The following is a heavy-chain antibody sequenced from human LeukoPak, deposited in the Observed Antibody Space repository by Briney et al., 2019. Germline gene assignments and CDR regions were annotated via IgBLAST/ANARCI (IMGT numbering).Heavy chain of an antibody. J-gene: IGHJ5*02. Sequence: ASVKVSCKASGYTFTGYYMHWVRQAPGQGLEWMGRINPNSGGTNYAQKFQGRVTMTRDTSISTAYMELSRLRSDDTAVYYCARPSAGYSGYDPWGQGTLVTVSS. CDR1: GYTFTGYY. CDR3: ARPSAGYSGYDP. V-gene: IGHV1-2*06. D-gene: IGHD5-12*01. CDR2: INPNSGGT.